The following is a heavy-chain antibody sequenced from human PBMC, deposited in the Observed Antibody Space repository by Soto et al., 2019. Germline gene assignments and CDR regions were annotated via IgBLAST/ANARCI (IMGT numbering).Heavy chain of an antibody. CDR1: GFTFSSYG. D-gene: IGHD3-10*01. CDR3: AKDVQFSGSYYRYYYYGMDV. J-gene: IGHJ6*02. CDR2: ISYDGSNK. V-gene: IGHV3-30*18. Sequence: HPGGSLRLSCAASGFTFSSYGMHWVRQAPGKGLEWVAVISYDGSNKYYADSVKGRFTISRDNSKNTLYLQMNSLRAEDTAVYYCAKDVQFSGSYYRYYYYGMDVWGQGTTVTVSS.